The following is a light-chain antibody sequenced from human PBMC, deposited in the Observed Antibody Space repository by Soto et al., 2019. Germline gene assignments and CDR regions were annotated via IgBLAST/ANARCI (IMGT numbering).Light chain of an antibody. CDR3: CSYAGSYTYV. Sequence: QSALTQPRSVSGSPGQSVTISCTGTSSDVGDYNYVSWYQQHPGKAPKVIIYDVSKRPSGVPDRFSGSKSGNTASLTISGLQADDEADYYCCSYAGSYTYVFGIGTKVTVL. J-gene: IGLJ1*01. V-gene: IGLV2-11*01. CDR1: SSDVGDYNY. CDR2: DVS.